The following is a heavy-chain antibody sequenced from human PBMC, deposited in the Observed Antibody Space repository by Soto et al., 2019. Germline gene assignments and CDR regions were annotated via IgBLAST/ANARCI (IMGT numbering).Heavy chain of an antibody. CDR3: ARDRGYSGYDSPRFYYGMDV. J-gene: IGHJ6*02. CDR2: IWYDGSNK. Sequence: GGSLRLSCAASGFTFSSYGMHWVRQAPGKGLEWVAVIWYDGSNKWYADSVKGRFTISRDNSKSTLYLQMNSLRAEDTAVYSCARDRGYSGYDSPRFYYGMDVWGQGTTVTVSS. D-gene: IGHD5-12*01. V-gene: IGHV3-33*01. CDR1: GFTFSSYG.